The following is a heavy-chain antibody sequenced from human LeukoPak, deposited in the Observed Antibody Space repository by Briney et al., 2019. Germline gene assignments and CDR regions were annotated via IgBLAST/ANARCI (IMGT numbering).Heavy chain of an antibody. J-gene: IGHJ4*02. Sequence: SVKVSCKASGYTFTSYGISWVRQAPGQGLEWMGRIIPILGIANYAQKFQGRVTITADKSTSTAYMELSSLRSEDTAVYYCARDWGSGWPYYFDYWGQGTLVTVSS. D-gene: IGHD6-19*01. CDR1: GYTFTSYG. V-gene: IGHV1-69*04. CDR2: IIPILGIA. CDR3: ARDWGSGWPYYFDY.